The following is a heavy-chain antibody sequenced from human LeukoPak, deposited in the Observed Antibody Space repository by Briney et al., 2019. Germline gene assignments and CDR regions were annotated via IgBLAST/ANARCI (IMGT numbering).Heavy chain of an antibody. Sequence: GGSLRLSCAASGFTFSSYGMHWVRQAPGKGLEWVAFIRYDGSNKYYADSVKGRFTISRDNSKNTLYLQMNSLRAEATAVYYCAKGGSYYAYYFDYWGQGTLVTVSS. D-gene: IGHD1-26*01. V-gene: IGHV3-30*02. J-gene: IGHJ4*02. CDR1: GFTFSSYG. CDR2: IRYDGSNK. CDR3: AKGGSYYAYYFDY.